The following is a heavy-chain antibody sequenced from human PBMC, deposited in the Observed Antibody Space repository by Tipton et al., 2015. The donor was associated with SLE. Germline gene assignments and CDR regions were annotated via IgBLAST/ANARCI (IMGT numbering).Heavy chain of an antibody. CDR2: IYNSGST. CDR3: ARGAAAADTGAFDS. J-gene: IGHJ3*02. Sequence: TLSLTCTVSGGSISSYYWSWIRQPPGKGLEWIGYIYNSGSTNYNPSLKSRVTISVDTSKNQFSLKLSSVTPADTAMYYCARGAAAADTGAFDSWGQGTMVTVSS. CDR1: GGSISSYY. D-gene: IGHD6-13*01. V-gene: IGHV4-59*01.